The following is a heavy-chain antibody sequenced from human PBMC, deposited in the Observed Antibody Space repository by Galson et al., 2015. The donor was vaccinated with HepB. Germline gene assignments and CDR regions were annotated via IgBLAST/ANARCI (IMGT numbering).Heavy chain of an antibody. Sequence: SLRLSCAASGFTFSSYSMNWVRQAPGKGLEWVSSISSSSSYIYYADSVKGRFTISRDNAKNSLYLQMNSLRAEDTAVYYCARDPRSIAARPDFDYWGQGTLVTVSS. J-gene: IGHJ4*02. D-gene: IGHD6-6*01. CDR3: ARDPRSIAARPDFDY. V-gene: IGHV3-21*01. CDR1: GFTFSSYS. CDR2: ISSSSSYI.